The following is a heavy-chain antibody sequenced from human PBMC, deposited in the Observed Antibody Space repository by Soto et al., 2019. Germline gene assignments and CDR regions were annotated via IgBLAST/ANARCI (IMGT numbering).Heavy chain of an antibody. J-gene: IGHJ6*02. Sequence: SQTLSLTCAISGDSVSSNSAAWNWIRQSPSRGLEWLGRTYYRSKWYNDYAVSVKSRITINPDTSKNQFSLQLNSVTPEDTAVYYCARGRLYYGSGSYYIRAYGMDVWGQGTTVTVSS. V-gene: IGHV6-1*01. CDR1: GDSVSSNSAA. CDR2: TYYRSKWYN. D-gene: IGHD3-10*01. CDR3: ARGRLYYGSGSYYIRAYGMDV.